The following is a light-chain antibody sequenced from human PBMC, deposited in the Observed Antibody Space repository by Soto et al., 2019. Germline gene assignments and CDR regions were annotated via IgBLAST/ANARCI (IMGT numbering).Light chain of an antibody. Sequence: DIQMTQSPSSLSASVGDRLTITCRTSQTISNFLNWYQQRPGKAPKLLIYSASSLQSGVPSRFSGSGSGTDFTLTISSLQPDDFATYYCQQNYSPPPTFGQGTKVEIK. J-gene: IGKJ1*01. CDR2: SAS. CDR3: QQNYSPPPT. CDR1: QTISNF. V-gene: IGKV1-39*01.